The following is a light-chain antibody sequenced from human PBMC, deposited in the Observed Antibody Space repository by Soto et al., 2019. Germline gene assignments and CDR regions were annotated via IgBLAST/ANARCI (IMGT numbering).Light chain of an antibody. J-gene: IGKJ4*01. CDR1: QSVSSSC. Sequence: EIVLTQSPSTLSLSPGERATLSCRASQSVSSSCLAWYQQKPGQAPRLLIYGASSRATGIPDRFSGSGSGTDFTLTISRLEPEDFAVYYCQQYGSSPPVTFGGGTRWIS. CDR2: GAS. V-gene: IGKV3-20*01. CDR3: QQYGSSPPVT.